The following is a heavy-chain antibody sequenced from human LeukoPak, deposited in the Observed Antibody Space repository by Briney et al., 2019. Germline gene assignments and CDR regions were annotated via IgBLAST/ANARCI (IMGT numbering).Heavy chain of an antibody. V-gene: IGHV3-33*01. CDR2: IWYDGSNK. D-gene: IGHD1-26*01. Sequence: GGSLRLSCAASGFTFSSYGMHWVRQAPGKELEWVAVIWYDGSNKYYADSVKGRFTISGDNSKNTLYLQMNSLRAEDTAVYYCARDRYSGSYLDYWGQGTLVTVSS. CDR3: ARDRYSGSYLDY. J-gene: IGHJ4*02. CDR1: GFTFSSYG.